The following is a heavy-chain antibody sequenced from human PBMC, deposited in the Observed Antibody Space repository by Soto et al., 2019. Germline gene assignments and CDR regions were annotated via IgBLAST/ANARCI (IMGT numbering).Heavy chain of an antibody. CDR2: ISAYSGNT. V-gene: IGHV1-18*04. D-gene: IGHD3-3*01. CDR1: GYSFTDYG. CDR3: ARAATTFGVVTKIDF. Sequence: QVHLVQSGPEVKKPGASVRVSCRASGYSFTDYGVSWVRQAPGQGLEWMGWISAYSGNTHYAQKFQARVTMTTDASTTTAYMELRSLTSDDTAVYYCARAATTFGVVTKIDFWGQGALVTVSS. J-gene: IGHJ4*02.